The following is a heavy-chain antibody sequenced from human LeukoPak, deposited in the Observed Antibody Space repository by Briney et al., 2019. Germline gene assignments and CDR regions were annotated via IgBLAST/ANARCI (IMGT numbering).Heavy chain of an antibody. V-gene: IGHV3-48*04. CDR1: GFTFSSFS. CDR3: ARMNYVSSGWGAPFDY. D-gene: IGHD1-7*01. J-gene: IGHJ4*02. Sequence: GGSLRLSCAASGFTFSSFSMNWVRQAPGRGLEWVSYIRTSGTNTDYTGSVKGRFTISRDNAKNSLYLQMNSLRAEDTAVYYCARMNYVSSGWGAPFDYWGQGTLVTVSS. CDR2: IRTSGTNT.